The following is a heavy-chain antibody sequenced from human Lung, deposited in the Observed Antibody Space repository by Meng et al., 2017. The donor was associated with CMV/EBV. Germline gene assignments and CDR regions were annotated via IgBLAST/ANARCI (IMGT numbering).Heavy chain of an antibody. D-gene: IGHD2-21*01. CDR3: TRDVSPRSSAYFAIYYFYALDV. Sequence: GGSXRLXCAASGFTFSSYSMNWVRQAPGKGLEWVSSISNSGAYIYYADSVKGRFSISRDNAQNSLYLHMNSLRAEDTAVYYCTRDVSPRSSAYFAIYYFYALDVWXQGTAVTVSS. V-gene: IGHV3-21*01. CDR2: ISNSGAYI. J-gene: IGHJ6*02. CDR1: GFTFSSYS.